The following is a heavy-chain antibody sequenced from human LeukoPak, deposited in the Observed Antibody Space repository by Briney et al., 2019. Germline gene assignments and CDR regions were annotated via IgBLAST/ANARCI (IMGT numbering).Heavy chain of an antibody. CDR3: ARHIAVAGPRFDY. V-gene: IGHV4-39*01. D-gene: IGHD6-19*01. CDR2: IYYSGST. CDR1: GGPISSSSYY. Sequence: SETLSLTCTVSGGPISSSSYYWGWIRQPPGKGLEWIGSIYYSGSTYYNPSLKSRVTISVDTSKNQFSLKLSSVTAADTAVYYCARHIAVAGPRFDYWGQGTLVTVSS. J-gene: IGHJ4*02.